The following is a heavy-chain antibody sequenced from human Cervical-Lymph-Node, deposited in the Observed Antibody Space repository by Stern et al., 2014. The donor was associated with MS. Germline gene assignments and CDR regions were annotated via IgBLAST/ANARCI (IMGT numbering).Heavy chain of an antibody. CDR3: ARAGYCSPSTCSDAFDI. Sequence: QVQLVQSGAEVKDPGASVTVSCKASGYSFISHAMHWVRQAPGQTFEWMGWINGDNGNTKYSQKLQGRVTITRDKTTSTAYMELSSLTSEDTAVYYCARAGYCSPSTCSDAFDIWGQGTMVTVSS. V-gene: IGHV1-3*01. D-gene: IGHD2-15*01. CDR2: INGDNGNT. J-gene: IGHJ3*02. CDR1: GYSFISHA.